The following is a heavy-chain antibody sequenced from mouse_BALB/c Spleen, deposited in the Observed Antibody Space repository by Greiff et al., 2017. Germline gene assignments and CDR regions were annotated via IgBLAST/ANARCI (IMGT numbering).Heavy chain of an antibody. Sequence: EVKLMESGGDLVKPGGSLKLSCAASGFTFSSYGMSWVRQTPDKRLEWVATISSGGSYTYYPDSVKGRFTISRDNAKNTLYLQMSSLKSEDTAMYYCAIMITPYAMDYWGQGTSVTVSS. V-gene: IGHV5-6*01. CDR2: ISSGGSYT. CDR1: GFTFSSYG. D-gene: IGHD2-4*01. J-gene: IGHJ4*01. CDR3: AIMITPYAMDY.